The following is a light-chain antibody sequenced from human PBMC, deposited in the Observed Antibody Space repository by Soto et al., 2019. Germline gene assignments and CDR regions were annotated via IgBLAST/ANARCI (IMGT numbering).Light chain of an antibody. CDR3: QQYNSYSST. CDR1: QSISSY. Sequence: IQMTQSPSTLSASVGNRVTIACRASQSISSYLAWYQQKPGKAPKLLIYDASKLESGVPSRFSGSGSGTEFTLAITSLQPDDFAIYYCQQYNSYSSTVGQGTKVDIK. J-gene: IGKJ2*01. CDR2: DAS. V-gene: IGKV1-5*01.